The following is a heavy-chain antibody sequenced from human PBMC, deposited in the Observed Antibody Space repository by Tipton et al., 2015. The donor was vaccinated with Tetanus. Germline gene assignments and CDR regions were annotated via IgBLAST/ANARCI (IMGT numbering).Heavy chain of an antibody. J-gene: IGHJ4*02. CDR1: GGSSSSFY. Sequence: TLSLTCAVYGGSSSSFYWSWIRQPPGGGLEWIGEINQRGTSYNPSLKTRATISVDTSKSQFSLRLISVTAADTAVYYCARSKLLWFGESLSGFDSWGQGTLVTVSA. CDR3: ARSKLLWFGESLSGFDS. V-gene: IGHV4-34*01. CDR2: INQRGT. D-gene: IGHD3-10*01.